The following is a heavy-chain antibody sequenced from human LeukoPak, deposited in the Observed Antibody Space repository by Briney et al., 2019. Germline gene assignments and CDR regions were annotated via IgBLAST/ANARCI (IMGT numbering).Heavy chain of an antibody. CDR1: GYTLTELS. D-gene: IGHD6-19*01. Sequence: ASVKVSCKVSGYTLTELSMHWVRQAPGKGLEWMGGFDPEDGETIYAQKFQGRVTMTEDTSTDTAYMELSSLRSEDTAVYYCATEIPTGYSSGWYGYWGQGTLVTVSS. V-gene: IGHV1-24*01. CDR2: FDPEDGET. J-gene: IGHJ4*02. CDR3: ATEIPTGYSSGWYGY.